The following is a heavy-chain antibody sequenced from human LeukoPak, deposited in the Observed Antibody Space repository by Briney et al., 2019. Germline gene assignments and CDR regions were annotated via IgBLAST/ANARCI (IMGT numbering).Heavy chain of an antibody. D-gene: IGHD4-11*01. CDR2: IYYSGST. CDR1: GGSISMDY. J-gene: IGHJ4*02. V-gene: IGHV4-59*01. Sequence: SETLSLTCTVSGGSISMDYWSWIRQPPGKGLEGIGYIYYSGSTNYNPSLKSRVTISVDTSKNQFSLKLSSVTAADTDVYYCAAYDYSNSYYFDYWGQGTLVTVSS. CDR3: AAYDYSNSYYFDY.